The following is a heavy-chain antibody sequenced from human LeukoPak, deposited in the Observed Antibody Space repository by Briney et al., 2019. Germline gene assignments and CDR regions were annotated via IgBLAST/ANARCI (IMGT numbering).Heavy chain of an antibody. D-gene: IGHD3-22*01. CDR1: GFTFSSHW. V-gene: IGHV3-74*01. Sequence: GGSLRLSCAASGFTFSSHWMHWVRQAPGKGLVWVSRINSDGSSTTYADSVKGRFTVSRDNAKNTLYLQMDSLRAEDSAVYYCARGLVHDTSGYYSDYWGQGILVTVSS. CDR3: ARGLVHDTSGYYSDY. J-gene: IGHJ4*02. CDR2: INSDGSST.